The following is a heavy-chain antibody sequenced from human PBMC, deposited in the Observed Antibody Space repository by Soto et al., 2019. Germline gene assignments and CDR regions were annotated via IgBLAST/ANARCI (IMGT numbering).Heavy chain of an antibody. D-gene: IGHD1-26*01. CDR2: INHSGST. J-gene: IGHJ4*02. CDR1: GGSFIGYY. Sequence: QVQLQQWGAGLLKPSETLSLTCAVYGGSFIGYYWSWIRQPPGKGLEWIGEINHSGSTNYNPSLKSRVTISVDTSKNQFSLKLNSVTAADTAVYYCAREMEPGSGRPDYWGQGTLVTVSS. CDR3: AREMEPGSGRPDY. V-gene: IGHV4-34*01.